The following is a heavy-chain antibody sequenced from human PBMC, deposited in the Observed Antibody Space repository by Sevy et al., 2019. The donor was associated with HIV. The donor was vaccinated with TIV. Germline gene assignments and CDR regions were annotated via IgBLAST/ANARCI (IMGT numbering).Heavy chain of an antibody. CDR3: GKALTIGWEKDAFNI. Sequence: GGSLRLSCAASGFTFSSYTMTWVRQAPGKGLEWVSSLTSNDKTFYADSVKGRFTISRDTSKNTFYLQMNSLRAEDTAVYYCGKALTIGWEKDAFNIWGQGTTVTVSS. V-gene: IGHV3-23*01. CDR2: LTSNDKT. CDR1: GFTFSSYT. J-gene: IGHJ3*02. D-gene: IGHD1-26*01.